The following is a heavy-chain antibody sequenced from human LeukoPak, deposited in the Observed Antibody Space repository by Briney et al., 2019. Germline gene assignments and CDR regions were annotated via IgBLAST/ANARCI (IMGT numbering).Heavy chain of an antibody. CDR2: VYYSGRT. CDR1: GGSISVNTYY. D-gene: IGHD2-21*02. V-gene: IGHV4-39*01. J-gene: IGHJ3*01. CDR3: ARHGPVVTATDAFDL. Sequence: PSETLSLTCTVSGGSISVNTYYCAWIRQPPGRGLEWIGSVYYSGRTDYNPSLKSRVTISVDTSENQLSLSLNSVTAADTAVYYCARHGPVVTATDAFDLWGQGTMVTVSS.